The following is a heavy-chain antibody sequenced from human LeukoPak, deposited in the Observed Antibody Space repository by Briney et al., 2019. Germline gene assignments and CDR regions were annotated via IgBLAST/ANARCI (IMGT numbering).Heavy chain of an antibody. D-gene: IGHD2-2*01. CDR1: GYTFTSYG. V-gene: IGHV1-18*01. CDR2: ISAYNGNT. J-gene: IGHJ5*02. Sequence: GASVKVSCKASGYTFTSYGISWVRQAPGQGLEWMGWISAYNGNTNYAQKLQGRVTLTTDTSTSTAYMELRSLRSDDTAVYYCARDGTVPGIVWFDPWGQGTLVTVSS. CDR3: ARDGTVPGIVWFDP.